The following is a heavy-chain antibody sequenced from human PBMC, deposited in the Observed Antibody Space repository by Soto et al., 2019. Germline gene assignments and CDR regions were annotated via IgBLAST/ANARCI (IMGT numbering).Heavy chain of an antibody. CDR2: INPSGGST. CDR1: GNTFTKYY. V-gene: IGHV1-46*01. Sequence: ASVKVSCKASGNTFTKYYIHWVRQAPGQGLEWMGIINPSGGSTSYVQKFQGRVTMTRDTPTSTAYMELSSLRSEDTAVYYCARDWEGYYGSEIHYYYYYGMDVWGQGTTVTVSS. J-gene: IGHJ6*02. CDR3: ARDWEGYYGSEIHYYYYYGMDV. D-gene: IGHD3-10*01.